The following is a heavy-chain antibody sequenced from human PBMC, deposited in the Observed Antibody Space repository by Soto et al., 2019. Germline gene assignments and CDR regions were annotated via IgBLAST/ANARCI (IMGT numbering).Heavy chain of an antibody. Sequence: QVHLLQSGAEVKKPGASVKVSCKASGYNFTSYGITWVRQAPGQGLEWMGWISAHNGNTDYAQKLQGSVLVTRDTSTSTAYMELRSLISDDTAVYYCARGRYGDYWGQGALVTVS. CDR2: ISAHNGNT. D-gene: IGHD1-1*01. V-gene: IGHV1-18*01. CDR1: GYNFTSYG. J-gene: IGHJ4*02. CDR3: ARGRYGDY.